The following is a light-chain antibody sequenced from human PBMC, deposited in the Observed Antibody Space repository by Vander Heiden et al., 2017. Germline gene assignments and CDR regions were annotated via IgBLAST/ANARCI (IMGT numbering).Light chain of an antibody. CDR1: ALPKKY. V-gene: IGLV3-10*01. CDR2: EDS. J-gene: IGLJ2*01. Sequence: SSALTQPPSVSVSPGQTARITCSGHALPKKYAYWYQQKSGQAPVLVIYEDSKRPSGIPERFSGSSSGTMATLTISGAQVEDEADYYCYSTDSSGNHRKVFGGGTKLTVL. CDR3: YSTDSSGNHRKV.